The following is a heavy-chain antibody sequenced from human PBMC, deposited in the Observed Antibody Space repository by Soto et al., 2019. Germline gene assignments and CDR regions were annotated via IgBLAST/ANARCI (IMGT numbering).Heavy chain of an antibody. CDR3: ARDYYSSSSHWFDP. Sequence: SETLSLTCTVSGGSISSSSYYWGWIRQPPGKGLEWIGSIYYSGSTYYNPSLKSRVTISVDTSKNQFSLKLSSVTAADTAVYYCARDYYSSSSHWFDPWGQGTLVTV. D-gene: IGHD6-6*01. J-gene: IGHJ5*02. CDR2: IYYSGST. CDR1: GGSISSSSYY. V-gene: IGHV4-39*02.